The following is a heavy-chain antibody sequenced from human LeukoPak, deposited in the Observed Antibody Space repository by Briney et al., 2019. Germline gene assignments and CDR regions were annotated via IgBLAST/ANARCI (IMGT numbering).Heavy chain of an antibody. V-gene: IGHV3-30*18. CDR2: ISYDGSNK. CDR3: AKEGDYVWGSYRYTGYFDY. D-gene: IGHD3-16*02. Sequence: GGSLRLSCAASGFTFSSYGMHWVRQAPGKGLEWVAVISYDGSNKYYADSVKGRFTISRDNSKNTLYLQMNSLRAEDTAVYYCAKEGDYVWGSYRYTGYFDYWGQGPLVTVST. CDR1: GFTFSSYG. J-gene: IGHJ4*02.